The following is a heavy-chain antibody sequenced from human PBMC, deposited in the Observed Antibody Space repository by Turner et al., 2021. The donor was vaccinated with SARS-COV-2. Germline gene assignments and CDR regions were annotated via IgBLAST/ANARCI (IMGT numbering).Heavy chain of an antibody. J-gene: IGHJ4*02. D-gene: IGHD3-10*01. V-gene: IGHV3-7*01. Sequence: EVQLVESGGGLVQPGGSLRLSCVTSGLTFNIYWMSWVRQAPGKGLEWVASIRRDGGEKHYVDSVKGRFTISRDNSQNTLYLQMNSLRPEDTAVYYCARVGSSWYGEIDYWGQGTLVTVSS. CDR2: IRRDGGEK. CDR1: GLTFNIYW. CDR3: ARVGSSWYGEIDY.